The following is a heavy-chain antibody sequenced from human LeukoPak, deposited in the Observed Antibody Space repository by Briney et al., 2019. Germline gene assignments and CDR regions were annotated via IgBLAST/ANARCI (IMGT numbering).Heavy chain of an antibody. D-gene: IGHD6-19*01. V-gene: IGHV3-48*03. J-gene: IGHJ2*01. CDR1: GFTFSTYE. Sequence: GGSLRLSCAASGFTFSTYEMNWVRQAPGKRQEWVSYISTSGGTIYYADSVKGRFTISRDNAKNSLYLQMNSLRTEDTAIYYCARKSSGWYGYFDLWGRGTLVPVSS. CDR2: ISTSGGTI. CDR3: ARKSSGWYGYFDL.